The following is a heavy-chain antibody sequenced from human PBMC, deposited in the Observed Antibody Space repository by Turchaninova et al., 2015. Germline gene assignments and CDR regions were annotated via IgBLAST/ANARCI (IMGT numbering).Heavy chain of an antibody. V-gene: IGHV2-5*05. J-gene: IGHJ3*02. Sequence: QITLKESGPTLVNPTQTLTLTCTCSGYSLSTKGGGVGWIRQPPGKALEWLALIYWDGDKRYDLSLKSRLTITKDTSKNQVVLTMTNMDPVDTATYYCARRDMAVAGLGAFDIWGQGTMVTVSS. CDR3: ARRDMAVAGLGAFDI. CDR2: IYWDGDK. CDR1: GYSLSTKGGG. D-gene: IGHD6-19*01.